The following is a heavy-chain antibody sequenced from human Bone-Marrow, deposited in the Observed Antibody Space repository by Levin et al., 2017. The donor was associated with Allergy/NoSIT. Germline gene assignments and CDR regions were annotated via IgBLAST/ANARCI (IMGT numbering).Heavy chain of an antibody. V-gene: IGHV3-30-3*01. CDR2: LSYDGSNK. D-gene: IGHD6-19*01. Sequence: GGSLRLSCVASGFAFSSYCMHWVRQAPGKGLEWVAVLSYDGSNKYYADSVKGRFTISRDNSKHTLHLEMNSLRGEDTAVYYCARDPQLTGWDGYFDYWGQGTLVTVSS. CDR1: GFAFSSYC. CDR3: ARDPQLTGWDGYFDY. J-gene: IGHJ4*02.